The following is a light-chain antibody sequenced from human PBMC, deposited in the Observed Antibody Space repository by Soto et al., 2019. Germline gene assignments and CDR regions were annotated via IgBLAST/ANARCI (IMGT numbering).Light chain of an antibody. CDR2: AAS. Sequence: DIQMTQSPSSLSASVGDRVTITCRAGQTISTYLNWYQQKPGKAPKLLSSAASTLESGVPSRFSGSGSGTDFTLTISSLQPEDFATYYCQQSHSLPRTFGQGTKLEIK. CDR3: QQSHSLPRT. V-gene: IGKV1-39*01. J-gene: IGKJ2*02. CDR1: QTISTY.